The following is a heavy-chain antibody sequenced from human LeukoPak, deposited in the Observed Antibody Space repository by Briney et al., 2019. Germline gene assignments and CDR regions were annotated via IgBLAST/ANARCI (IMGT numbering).Heavy chain of an antibody. CDR1: GYSFTNYW. J-gene: IGHJ6*02. V-gene: IGHV5-51*01. CDR3: ARRLGAGSYGAYDI. D-gene: IGHD1-26*01. CDR2: IYPADSDT. Sequence: GESLKISCKGSGYSFTNYWVDWVRQMPGKGLEWMGVIYPADSDTRYSPSFQGQVTISADRSISTASLQWSSLKASDTAMYYCARRLGAGSYGAYDIWGQGTTVTVSS.